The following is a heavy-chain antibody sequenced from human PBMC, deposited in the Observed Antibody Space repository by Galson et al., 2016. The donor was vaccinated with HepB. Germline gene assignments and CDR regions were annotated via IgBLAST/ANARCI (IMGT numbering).Heavy chain of an antibody. J-gene: IGHJ4*02. V-gene: IGHV3-23*01. D-gene: IGHD3-10*01. Sequence: SLRLSCAASGFSFRNYAMIWVRQAPGKGLEWVSGISGSGGYTYSADSVRGRLTISRDNSKNTVYLHMNSLRSEDTAVYYCVKARGSGSHSNYYFDYWGQGTLATVSS. CDR1: GFSFRNYA. CDR3: VKARGSGSHSNYYFDY. CDR2: ISGSGGYT.